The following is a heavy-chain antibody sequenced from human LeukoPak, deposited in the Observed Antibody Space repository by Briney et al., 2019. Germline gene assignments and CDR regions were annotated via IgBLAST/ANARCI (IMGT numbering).Heavy chain of an antibody. CDR2: MYSGTST. V-gene: IGHV3-53*01. Sequence: GGSLRLSCAASGFIVSSNYMTWVRQVPGKGLEWVSVMYSGTSTYYADSVKGRFTISRDNSKNTLYLQMNSLRAEDTAVYYCAREESGFDYWGQGTLVTVSS. J-gene: IGHJ4*02. CDR1: GFIVSSNY. CDR3: AREESGFDY. D-gene: IGHD3-10*01.